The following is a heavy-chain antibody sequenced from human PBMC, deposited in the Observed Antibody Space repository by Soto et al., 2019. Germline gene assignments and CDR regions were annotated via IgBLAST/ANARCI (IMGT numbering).Heavy chain of an antibody. CDR3: ARGRGGGGFNYYYYGMDV. V-gene: IGHV1-18*01. D-gene: IGHD3-16*01. CDR2: ISSYSGNT. Sequence: QVQLVQSGAEVKKPGASVKVSCKASGYTFTSYGISWVRQAPGQGLEWMGWISSYSGNTNYAQRLQGRVTMTTDTSTSTAYMELRSLRSDDTAVYFCARGRGGGGFNYYYYGMDVWGQGTTVTVSS. CDR1: GYTFTSYG. J-gene: IGHJ6*02.